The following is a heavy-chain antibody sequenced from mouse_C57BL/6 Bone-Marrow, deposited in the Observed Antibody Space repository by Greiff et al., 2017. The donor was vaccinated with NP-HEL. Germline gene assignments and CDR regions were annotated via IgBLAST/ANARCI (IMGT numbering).Heavy chain of an antibody. V-gene: IGHV1-69*01. CDR1: GYTFTSYW. Sequence: QVQLQQPGAELVMPGASVKLSCKASGYTFTSYWMHWVKQRPGQGLEWIGEIDPSDSYTNYNQKFKGKSTLTVDKSSSTAYMQLSSLTSEDSAVYYCARRGGNSYWYFDVWGTGTTLTVSS. D-gene: IGHD2-1*01. CDR2: IDPSDSYT. CDR3: ARRGGNSYWYFDV. J-gene: IGHJ1*03.